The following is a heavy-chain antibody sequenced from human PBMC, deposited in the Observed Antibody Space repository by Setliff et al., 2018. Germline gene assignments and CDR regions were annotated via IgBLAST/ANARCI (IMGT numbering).Heavy chain of an antibody. CDR1: GFTLSTYA. V-gene: IGHV3-23*01. CDR2: ISDSGGST. CDR3: AKGQGQYYDSSGYYGRVLDY. Sequence: GGSLRLSCVASGFTLSTYAMSWVRQAPGKGLEWVSVISDSGGSTYYADSVKGRFTISRDNSKNTLFLEMNSLRTEDTAVYYCAKGQGQYYDSSGYYGRVLDYWGQGTLVTVSS. D-gene: IGHD3-22*01. J-gene: IGHJ4*02.